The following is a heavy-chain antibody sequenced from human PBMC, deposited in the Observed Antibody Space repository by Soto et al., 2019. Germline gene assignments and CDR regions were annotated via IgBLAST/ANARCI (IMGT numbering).Heavy chain of an antibody. Sequence: SETLSLTCAVYGGSFSGYYWSWIRQPPGKGLEWIGETNHSGSTNYNPSLKSRVTISVDTSKNQFSLKLSSVTAADTAVYYCARRNVRYFDWLFPGFDYWGQGTLVTVSS. D-gene: IGHD3-9*01. CDR2: TNHSGST. CDR1: GGSFSGYY. V-gene: IGHV4-34*01. J-gene: IGHJ4*02. CDR3: ARRNVRYFDWLFPGFDY.